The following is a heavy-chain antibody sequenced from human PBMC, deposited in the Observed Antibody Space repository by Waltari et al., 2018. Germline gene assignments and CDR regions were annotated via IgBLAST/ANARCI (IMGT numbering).Heavy chain of an antibody. CDR1: GFTISSSY. J-gene: IGHJ4*02. CDR2: IHDHGAT. CDR3: VSFGD. D-gene: IGHD3-3*01. Sequence: EVQLVESGGGFMQPGGSLRLSCAASGFTISSSYMSWVRQAPGKGLESVEIIHDHGATYHANSVRGRFTISRDHSRNTVYLQMNSLKAEDTAVYYCVSFGDWGQGTQVTVSS. V-gene: IGHV3-53*01.